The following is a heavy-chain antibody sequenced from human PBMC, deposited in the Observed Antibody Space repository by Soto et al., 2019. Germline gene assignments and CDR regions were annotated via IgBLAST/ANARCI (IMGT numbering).Heavy chain of an antibody. CDR2: INPNSGGT. CDR1: GYTFTGYY. CDR3: ARDQGSGWPTYYGMDV. V-gene: IGHV1-2*02. Sequence: ASVKVSCKASGYTFTGYYMHWVRQAPGQGLEWMGWINPNSGGTNYAQKFQGRVTMTRDTSISTAYMELSRLRSDDTAVYYCARDQGSGWPTYYGMDVWRQGTTVTVSS. J-gene: IGHJ6*02. D-gene: IGHD6-19*01.